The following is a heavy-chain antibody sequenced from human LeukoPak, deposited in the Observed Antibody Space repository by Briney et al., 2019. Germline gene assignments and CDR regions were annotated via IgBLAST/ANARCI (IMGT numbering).Heavy chain of an antibody. CDR2: ISRSSSYT. Sequence: GGSLRLSCAASGFTFSDYYMNWIRQAPGKGLEWISTISRSSSYTNYADSVKGRFSISRDNAKNSLYLQMNSLGAEDTAVYYCAGGIAVAGTGFFDYWGQGTLVTVSS. CDR3: AGGIAVAGTGFFDY. V-gene: IGHV3-11*03. D-gene: IGHD6-19*01. CDR1: GFTFSDYY. J-gene: IGHJ4*02.